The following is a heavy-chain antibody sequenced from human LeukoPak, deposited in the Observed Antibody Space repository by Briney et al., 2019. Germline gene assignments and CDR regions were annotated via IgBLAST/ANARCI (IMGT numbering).Heavy chain of an antibody. D-gene: IGHD3-3*01. Sequence: GGSLRLSCAASGFTFSTSAMSWVRQAPGKGLEWVSAISGSGGSTYYADSVKGRFTISRDNSKNTLYLQMNSLRAEDTAVYYCAKSSAYYDFWSGLVDPWGQGTLVTVSS. CDR3: AKSSAYYDFWSGLVDP. CDR1: GFTFSTSA. CDR2: ISGSGGST. V-gene: IGHV3-23*01. J-gene: IGHJ5*02.